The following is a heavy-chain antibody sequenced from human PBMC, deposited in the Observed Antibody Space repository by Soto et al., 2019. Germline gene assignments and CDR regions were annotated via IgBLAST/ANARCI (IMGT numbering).Heavy chain of an antibody. D-gene: IGHD3-22*01. CDR1: GGTFSSYA. Sequence: QVQLVQSGAEVKKPGSSVKVSCKASGGTFSSYAISWVRQAPGQGLEWMGGIIPIFGTANYAQKFQGRVTXXAXEXXSTAYMELSSLRSEDTAVYYCARDEDSSGSEYFQHWGQGTLVTVSS. V-gene: IGHV1-69*12. CDR2: IIPIFGTA. J-gene: IGHJ1*01. CDR3: ARDEDSSGSEYFQH.